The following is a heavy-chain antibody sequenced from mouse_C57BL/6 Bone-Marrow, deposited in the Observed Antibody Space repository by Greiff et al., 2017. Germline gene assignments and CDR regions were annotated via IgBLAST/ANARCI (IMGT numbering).Heavy chain of an antibody. CDR2: ISDGGSYT. CDR1: GFTFSSYA. Sequence: EVQLVESGGGLVKPGGSLKLSCAASGFTFSSYAMSWVRQTPEKRLEWVATISDGGSYTYYPANVKGRFTISSDNAKNNLYLQMSHLKSEDTAMYYCARAWGGYFDVWGTGTTVTVSS. V-gene: IGHV5-4*01. CDR3: ARAWGGYFDV. J-gene: IGHJ1*03. D-gene: IGHD4-1*01.